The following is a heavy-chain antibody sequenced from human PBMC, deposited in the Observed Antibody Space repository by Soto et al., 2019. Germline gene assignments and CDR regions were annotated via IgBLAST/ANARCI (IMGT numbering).Heavy chain of an antibody. V-gene: IGHV1-46*01. Sequence: ASVKVSCKASGYTFTNYYVHWVRQAPGQGLEWMGIINPSGGSTSFAQRFQGRISMTRDTSTSTVYMALSSLRYEDTAVYYCASDKSQTYGTQAARSWFNPWGQGAPVTVSA. CDR3: ASDKSQTYGTQAARSWFNP. D-gene: IGHD6-25*01. J-gene: IGHJ5*02. CDR1: GYTFTNYY. CDR2: INPSGGST.